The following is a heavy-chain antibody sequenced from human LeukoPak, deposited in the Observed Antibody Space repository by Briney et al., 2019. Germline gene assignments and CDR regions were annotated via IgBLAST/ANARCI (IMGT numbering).Heavy chain of an antibody. Sequence: SETLSLTCAVSGYSISSGYFWVWIRQPPGKGLEWIGSIYHTGATHYNPSLRSPVTISVDTSKNQFSLELNSVTAADTAVYYCARDLGLTISANWFDPWGQGTLVTVSS. CDR2: IYHTGAT. CDR1: GYSISSGYF. V-gene: IGHV4-38-2*02. J-gene: IGHJ5*02. CDR3: ARDLGLTISANWFDP. D-gene: IGHD3-9*01.